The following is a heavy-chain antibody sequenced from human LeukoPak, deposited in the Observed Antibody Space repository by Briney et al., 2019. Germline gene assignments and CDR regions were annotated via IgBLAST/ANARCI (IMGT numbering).Heavy chain of an antibody. CDR1: GFTFSSYW. J-gene: IGHJ4*02. CDR2: ISSSGSTI. Sequence: PGGSLRLSCAASGFTFSSYWMSWIRQAPGKGLEWVSYISSSGSTIYYADSVKGRFTISRDNAKNSLYLQMNSLRAEDTAVYYCARLLLWFGEPNNFDYWGQGTLVTVSS. D-gene: IGHD3-10*01. CDR3: ARLLLWFGEPNNFDY. V-gene: IGHV3-11*01.